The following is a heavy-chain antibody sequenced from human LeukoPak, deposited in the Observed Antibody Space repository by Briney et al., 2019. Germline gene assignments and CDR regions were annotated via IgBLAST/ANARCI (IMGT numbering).Heavy chain of an antibody. D-gene: IGHD3-10*01. CDR1: GFTFSSYA. CDR3: AKEDTYYYGSGSYRNFDY. J-gene: IGHJ4*02. CDR2: ISGSGGST. V-gene: IGHV3-23*01. Sequence: PGGSLRLSCAASGFTFSSYAMSWVRQAPGKGLERVSAISGSGGSTYYADSVKGRFTISRDNSKNTLYLQMNSLRAEDTAVYYCAKEDTYYYGSGSYRNFDYWGQGTMVTVSS.